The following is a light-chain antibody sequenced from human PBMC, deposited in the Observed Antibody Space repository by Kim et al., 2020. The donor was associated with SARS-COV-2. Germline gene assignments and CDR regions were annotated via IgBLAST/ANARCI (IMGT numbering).Light chain of an antibody. J-gene: IGKJ1*01. CDR2: LGS. CDR3: MQAVQTPWT. Sequence: PASISCRSSQSLLHSNGYTYLDWCLQKPGQSPQLLIYLGSNRASGVPDRFSASESGTDFTLKISRVEAEDVGVYYCMQAVQTPWTFGQGTKVDIK. CDR1: QSLLHSNGYTY. V-gene: IGKV2-28*01.